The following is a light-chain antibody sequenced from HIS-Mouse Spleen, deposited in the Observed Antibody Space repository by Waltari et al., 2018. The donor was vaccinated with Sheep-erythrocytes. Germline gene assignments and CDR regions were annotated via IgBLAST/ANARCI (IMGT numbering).Light chain of an antibody. CDR2: DVI. CDR1: SSDVGGYNY. Sequence: QSALTQPRSVSGSPGQSVTISCTGTSSDVGGYNYVSWYQQPPGKAPKRMFYDVIKRPSGVPDRFSGSKSGNTASLTISGLQAEDEADYYCCSYAGSYTVVFGGGTKLTVL. J-gene: IGLJ2*01. CDR3: CSYAGSYTVV. V-gene: IGLV2-11*01.